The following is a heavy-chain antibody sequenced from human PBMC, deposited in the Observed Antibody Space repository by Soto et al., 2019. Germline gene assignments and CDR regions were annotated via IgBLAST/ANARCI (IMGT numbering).Heavy chain of an antibody. V-gene: IGHV5-51*01. CDR2: IYPPNSET. Sequence: ELQLLQSAAEVKKPGESLRISCEGVGYSFTTYWIGWVRQMPGKGLEWMGIIYPPNSETIYSPSFEGRVTISVDKSINTAFLPWIRLEASDTAMYYCARHVASDRWSYFDNWGQGTLVSVSS. CDR1: GYSFTTYW. D-gene: IGHD3-3*01. J-gene: IGHJ4*02. CDR3: ARHVASDRWSYFDN.